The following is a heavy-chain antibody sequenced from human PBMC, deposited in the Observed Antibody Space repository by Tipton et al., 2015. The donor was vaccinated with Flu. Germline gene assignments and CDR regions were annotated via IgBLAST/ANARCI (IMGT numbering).Heavy chain of an antibody. J-gene: IGHJ2*01. CDR1: GGSISSYY. Sequence: LRLSCTVSGGSISSYYWSWVRQPPGKGLEWIGYIYYSGSTNYNPSLKSRVTISVDTSKNQFSLKLSSVTAADTAVYYCARHHWEEYFDLWGRGPLVTVSS. CDR3: ARHHWEEYFDL. CDR2: IYYSGST. D-gene: IGHD1-26*01. V-gene: IGHV4-59*08.